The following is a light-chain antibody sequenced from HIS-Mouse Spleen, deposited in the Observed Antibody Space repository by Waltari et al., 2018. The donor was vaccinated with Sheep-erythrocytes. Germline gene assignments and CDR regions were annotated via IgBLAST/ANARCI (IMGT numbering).Light chain of an antibody. V-gene: IGLV3-1*01. CDR1: KLGDKY. CDR3: QAWDSSIYV. CDR2: QDS. Sequence: SYELTQPPSVSVSPGQTASITCSGDKLGDKYACWYQQKQGQSPVLVIYQDSKRPSGIPELFSGSNSGNTATLTISGTQAMDEADYYCQAWDSSIYVFGTGTNVTVL. J-gene: IGLJ1*01.